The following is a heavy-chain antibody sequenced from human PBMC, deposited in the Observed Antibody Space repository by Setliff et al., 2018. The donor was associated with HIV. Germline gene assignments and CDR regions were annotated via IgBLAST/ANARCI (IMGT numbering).Heavy chain of an antibody. CDR2: IYYSGST. D-gene: IGHD6-13*01. Sequence: SETLSLTCTVSGASISSSGYYWGWIRQPPGKGLEWIGTIYYSGSTYYNPSLKSRVTISVDTSNNQFFLKLTSVTAADTAVYYCARGDYRIIAAAGSGWFDPWGQGTVVTVSS. V-gene: IGHV4-39*01. CDR1: GASISSSGYY. J-gene: IGHJ5*02. CDR3: ARGDYRIIAAAGSGWFDP.